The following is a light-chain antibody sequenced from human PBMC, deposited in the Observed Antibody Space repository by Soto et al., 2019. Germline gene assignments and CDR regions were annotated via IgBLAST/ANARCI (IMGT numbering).Light chain of an antibody. Sequence: SYELTQPPSVSVSPGQTASITCSGDKLGDKYACWYQQKPGRSPVLVIYEDNKRPSGIPERFSGSNSGKTATLTISGTQAMDEADYYCQAWDSRTYYVFGTGTKLTVL. J-gene: IGLJ1*01. CDR1: KLGDKY. CDR2: EDN. CDR3: QAWDSRTYYV. V-gene: IGLV3-1*01.